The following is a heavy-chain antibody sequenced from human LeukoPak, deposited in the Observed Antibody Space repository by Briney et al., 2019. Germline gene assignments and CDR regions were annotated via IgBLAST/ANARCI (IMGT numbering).Heavy chain of an antibody. D-gene: IGHD1-26*01. CDR1: GGSFSGYY. J-gene: IGHJ4*02. CDR2: INHSGST. Sequence: PSETLSLACAVYGGSFSGYYWSWIRQPPGKGLEWIGEINHSGSTNYNPSLKSRVTISVDTSKNQFSLKLSSVTAADTAVYYCARVEYSGSYQAIDYWGQGTLVTVSS. V-gene: IGHV4-34*01. CDR3: ARVEYSGSYQAIDY.